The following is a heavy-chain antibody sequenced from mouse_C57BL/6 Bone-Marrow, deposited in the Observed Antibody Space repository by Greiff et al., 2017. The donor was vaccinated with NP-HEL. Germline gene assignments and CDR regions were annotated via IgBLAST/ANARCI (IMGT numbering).Heavy chain of an antibody. CDR3: TRWGRAGAWFAY. J-gene: IGHJ3*01. CDR1: GFTFSDAW. V-gene: IGHV6-6*01. Sequence: EVKLVESGGGLVQPGGSMKLSCAASGFTFSDAWMDWVRQSPEKGLEWVAEIRNKANNPATYYAESVKGRLTISRDDSKSSVYLQMNSLRAEDAGIYYCTRWGRAGAWFAYWGQGTLVTVSA. D-gene: IGHD3-3*01. CDR2: IRNKANNPAT.